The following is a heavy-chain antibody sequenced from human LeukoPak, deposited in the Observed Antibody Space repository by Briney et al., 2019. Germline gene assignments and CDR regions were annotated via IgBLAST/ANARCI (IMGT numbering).Heavy chain of an antibody. CDR1: GVSISTYY. V-gene: IGHV4-59*01. CDR3: AREDPQTTVPEGLDV. Sequence: SETLSLTCTVSGVSISTYYWSWLRQPPGKGLEWIGYISYSGSTNYNPSLKSRVTISVDTSKNQFSLKLSSVTAADTAVYYCAREDPQTTVPEGLDVWGQGTTVTVSS. J-gene: IGHJ6*02. D-gene: IGHD4-17*01. CDR2: ISYSGST.